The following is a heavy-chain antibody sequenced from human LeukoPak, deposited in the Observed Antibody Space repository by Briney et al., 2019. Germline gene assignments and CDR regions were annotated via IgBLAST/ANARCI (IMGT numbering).Heavy chain of an antibody. CDR3: ARALYDSSGYSLNAFDI. CDR1: GGSISSSSYY. J-gene: IGHJ3*02. D-gene: IGHD3-22*01. V-gene: IGHV4-39*07. Sequence: SETLSLTCTVSGGSISSSSYYWGWIRQPPGKGLEWIGSIYYSGSTNYNPSLKSRVTISVDTSKNQFSLKLSSVTAADTAVYYCARALYDSSGYSLNAFDIWGQGTMVTVSS. CDR2: IYYSGST.